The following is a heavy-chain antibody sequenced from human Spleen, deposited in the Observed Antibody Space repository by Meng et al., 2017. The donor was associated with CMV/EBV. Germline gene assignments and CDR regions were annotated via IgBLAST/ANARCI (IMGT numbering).Heavy chain of an antibody. CDR2: INAYNGDT. J-gene: IGHJ4*02. CDR1: DYTFTGYG. D-gene: IGHD2-21*01. CDR3: VRVEVGITSGDY. Sequence: HVQLLQSGAEVKQPGASLKVSCKASDYTFTGYGVCWVRQAPGQGLEWMGWINAYNGDTNYAQTLQGRVTMTTDTSTSTAYMELRSLRSDDTAVYYCVRVEVGITSGDYWGQGTLVTVSS. V-gene: IGHV1-18*01.